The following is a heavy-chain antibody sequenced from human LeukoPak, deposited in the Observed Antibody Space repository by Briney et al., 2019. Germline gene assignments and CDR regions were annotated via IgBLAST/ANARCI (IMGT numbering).Heavy chain of an antibody. V-gene: IGHV3-11*01. CDR1: GFTFSDYY. CDR3: ARENIYYYYYMDV. Sequence: AGGSLRLSCAASGFTFSDYYMSWIRQAPGKGLEWVSYISSSGSTIYYADSVKGRFTISRDNAKNSLYLQMNSLRAEDTAVYYCARENIYYYYYMDVWGKGTTVTISS. J-gene: IGHJ6*03. CDR2: ISSSGSTI.